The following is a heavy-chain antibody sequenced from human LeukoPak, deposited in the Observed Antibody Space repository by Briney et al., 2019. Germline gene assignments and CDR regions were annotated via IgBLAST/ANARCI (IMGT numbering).Heavy chain of an antibody. CDR2: ISDDGVYT. V-gene: IGHV3-23*01. Sequence: GGSLRLSCAASGFTFSTYAMSWVRQAPGKGLELVSIISDDGVYTYYAESVEGRFTISRDNSKNTLYLQMNSPRAEDTAVYYCAKGTPRDGYNSGYFDYWGQGTLVTVSS. D-gene: IGHD5-24*01. J-gene: IGHJ4*02. CDR3: AKGTPRDGYNSGYFDY. CDR1: GFTFSTYA.